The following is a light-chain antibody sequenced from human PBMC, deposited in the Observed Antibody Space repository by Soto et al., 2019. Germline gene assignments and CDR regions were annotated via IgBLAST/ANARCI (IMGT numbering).Light chain of an antibody. V-gene: IGKV3-20*01. CDR2: GAS. Sequence: GSPSCWPGGRSRRSWWASQSVSSYLAWYQQKPGQAPRLLISGASSRATGIPDRFSGSGSATDFPLTISSLEPEDFAPYYCRQYGSSPWTFGQGTRVEI. J-gene: IGKJ5*01. CDR3: RQYGSSPWT. CDR1: QSVSSY.